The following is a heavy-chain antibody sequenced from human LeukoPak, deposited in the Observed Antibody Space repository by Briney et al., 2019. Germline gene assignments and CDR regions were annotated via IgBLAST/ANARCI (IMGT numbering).Heavy chain of an antibody. D-gene: IGHD6-19*01. Sequence: SETLSLTCTVSGDSISSSSYYWGWIRQPPGKGLEWIGSIYYSGSTYYNPYLKSRVTISVDTSKNQFSLKLRSVTAADTAVYYCAKYGGSGWVIDYWGQGTLVTVSS. CDR3: AKYGGSGWVIDY. V-gene: IGHV4-39*01. J-gene: IGHJ4*02. CDR1: GDSISSSSYY. CDR2: IYYSGST.